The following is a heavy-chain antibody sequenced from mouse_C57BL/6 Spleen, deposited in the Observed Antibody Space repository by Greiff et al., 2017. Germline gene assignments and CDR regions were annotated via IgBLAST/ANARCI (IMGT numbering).Heavy chain of an antibody. J-gene: IGHJ3*01. CDR1: GYSITSGYY. CDR2: ISYDGSN. CDR3: ARAGAAY. V-gene: IGHV3-6*01. Sequence: VQLKESGPGLVKPSQSLSLTCSVTGYSITSGYYWNWIRQFPGNKLEWMGYISYDGSNNYNPSLKNRISITRDTSKNQFFLKLNSVTTEDTATYYCARAGAAYWGQGTLVTVSA. D-gene: IGHD4-1*01.